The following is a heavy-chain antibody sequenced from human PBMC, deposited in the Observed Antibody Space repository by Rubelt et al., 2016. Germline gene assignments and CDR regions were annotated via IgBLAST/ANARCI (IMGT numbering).Heavy chain of an antibody. V-gene: IGHV5-10-1*01. Sequence: EVLLVQSGAEVKKPGESLRISCKGSGYSFTSYWISWVRQMPGKGLEWMGRIDPSDSYTNYSPSFQGHVTSSADKSISTAYLQWSSLKASDTAMYYCARHAGDGGNSEDWFDPWGQGTLVTVSS. J-gene: IGHJ5*02. CDR2: IDPSDSYT. CDR3: ARHAGDGGNSEDWFDP. CDR1: GYSFTSYW. D-gene: IGHD4-23*01.